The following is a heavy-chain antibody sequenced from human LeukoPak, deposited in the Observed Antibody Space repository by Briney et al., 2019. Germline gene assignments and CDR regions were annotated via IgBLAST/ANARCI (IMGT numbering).Heavy chain of an antibody. CDR1: GGSISSSSYY. CDR2: IYYSGST. CDR3: ARVYMEYGDQYYFDY. V-gene: IGHV4-31*03. J-gene: IGHJ4*02. D-gene: IGHD4-17*01. Sequence: PSETLSLTCTVSGGSISSSSYYWGWIRQHPGKGLEWIGYIYYSGSTYYNPSLKSRVTISVDTSKNQFSLKLSSVTAADTAVYYCARVYMEYGDQYYFDYWGQGTLVTVSS.